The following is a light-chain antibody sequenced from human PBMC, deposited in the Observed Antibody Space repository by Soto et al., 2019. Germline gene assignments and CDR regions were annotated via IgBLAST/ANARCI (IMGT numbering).Light chain of an antibody. CDR3: ISYAGSKNV. CDR1: SYDVGGYNF. V-gene: IGLV2-8*01. CDR2: EVN. Sequence: QSALTQPPSASGSPGQSVTISCTGTSYDVGGYNFVSWYQQHPGKAPKLMIYEVNKRPSGVPDRFSGSKSGNTASLTVSGLQAEDEADYYCISYAGSKNVFGTGTKLTVL. J-gene: IGLJ1*01.